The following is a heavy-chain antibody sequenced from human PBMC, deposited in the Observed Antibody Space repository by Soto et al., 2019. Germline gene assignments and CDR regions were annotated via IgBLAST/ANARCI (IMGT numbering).Heavy chain of an antibody. CDR2: INHSGST. V-gene: IGHV4-34*01. Sequence: SETLSLTCAVYGGSFSGYYWSWIRQPPGKGLEWIGEINHSGSTNYNPSLKSRVTISVDTSKNQFSLKLSSVTAADTAVYYCARLQAVAPFDYWGQGTLVTVS. J-gene: IGHJ4*02. CDR1: GGSFSGYY. CDR3: ARLQAVAPFDY. D-gene: IGHD6-19*01.